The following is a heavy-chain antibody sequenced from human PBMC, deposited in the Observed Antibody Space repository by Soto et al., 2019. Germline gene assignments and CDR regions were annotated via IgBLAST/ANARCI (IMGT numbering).Heavy chain of an antibody. D-gene: IGHD3-22*01. CDR3: ARDGYYYDSSGITGDY. CDR2: ISAYNGNI. CDR1: GYTFTSYG. V-gene: IGHV1-18*01. Sequence: ASVKVSCKASGYTFTSYGISWVRQAPGQGLEWMGWISAYNGNINYAQKLQGRVTMTTDTSTSTAYMELRSLRSDDTAVYYCARDGYYYDSSGITGDYWGQGTLVTVSS. J-gene: IGHJ4*02.